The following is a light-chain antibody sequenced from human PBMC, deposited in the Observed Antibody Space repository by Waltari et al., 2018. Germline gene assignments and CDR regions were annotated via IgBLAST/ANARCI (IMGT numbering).Light chain of an antibody. J-gene: IGKJ2*01. Sequence: DIRMTQSPSSLSASVGERATITCRASQDISNSLAWYQQKPGKAPKLLLHSASRLETGVPSRFSGSGSGTEYTLTISSLQPEDFATYYCQHYYNVPQTFGQGTKLEI. CDR2: SAS. CDR3: QHYYNVPQT. CDR1: QDISNS. V-gene: IGKV1-NL1*01.